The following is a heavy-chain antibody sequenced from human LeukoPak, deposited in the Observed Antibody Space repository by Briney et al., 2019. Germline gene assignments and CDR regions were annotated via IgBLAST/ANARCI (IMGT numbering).Heavy chain of an antibody. CDR2: MNTSSCNK. CDR1: GYTFTIYD. D-gene: IGHD5-24*01. CDR3: ANGYRFDP. V-gene: IGHV1-8*01. J-gene: IGHJ5*02. Sequence: ASVKVSCKASGYTFTIYDINWVRQATGQGLEWMGWMNTSSCNKGYAQKFQDRVTMTRNTSISTAYMELSSLRSEDTAVYYCANGYRFDPWGQGTLVTVSS.